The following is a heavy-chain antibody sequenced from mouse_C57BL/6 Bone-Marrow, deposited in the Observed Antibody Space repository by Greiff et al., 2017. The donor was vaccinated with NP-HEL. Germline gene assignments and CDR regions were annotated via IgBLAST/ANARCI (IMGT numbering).Heavy chain of an antibody. Sequence: EVQGVESGGGLVKPGGSLKLSCAASGFTFSSYAMSWVRQTPEKRLEWVATISDGGSYTYYPDNVKGRFTISRDNAKNNLYLQMSHLKSEDTAVYYCARDGYFWYFDVWGTGTTVTVSS. CDR2: ISDGGSYT. CDR1: GFTFSSYA. V-gene: IGHV5-4*01. CDR3: ARDGYFWYFDV. J-gene: IGHJ1*03. D-gene: IGHD2-3*01.